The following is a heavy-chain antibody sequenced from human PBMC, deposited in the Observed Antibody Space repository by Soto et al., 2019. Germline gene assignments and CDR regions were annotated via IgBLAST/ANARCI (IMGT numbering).Heavy chain of an antibody. CDR1: GYTFSSYA. Sequence: QVQLVQSGAEVKKPGASVKVYCKASGYTFSSYAIHSVRQAPGQGLEWMGWINAGNGNSEYSQRFQGRVTITSDTSASTVYLELSSLRLEDTGVFFCARVYGSSASWGQGSVLTVSS. CDR3: ARVYGSSAS. D-gene: IGHD6-6*01. V-gene: IGHV1-3*01. J-gene: IGHJ4*02. CDR2: INAGNGNS.